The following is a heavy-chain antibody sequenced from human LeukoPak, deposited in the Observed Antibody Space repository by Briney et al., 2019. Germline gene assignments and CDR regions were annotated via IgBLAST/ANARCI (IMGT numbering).Heavy chain of an antibody. V-gene: IGHV4-34*01. CDR1: GGSFSGYY. CDR3: ARRSVAAAEIDY. Sequence: SETLSLTCAVYGGSFSGYYWSWIRQPPGKGLERIGEINHSGSTNYNPSLKSRVTISVDTSKNQFSLKLSSVTAADTAVYYCARRSVAAAEIDYWGQGTLVTVSS. CDR2: INHSGST. J-gene: IGHJ4*02. D-gene: IGHD6-13*01.